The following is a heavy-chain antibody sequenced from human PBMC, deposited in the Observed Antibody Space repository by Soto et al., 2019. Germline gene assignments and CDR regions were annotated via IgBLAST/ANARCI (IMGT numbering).Heavy chain of an antibody. CDR1: GFSLSTSGVG. CDR3: AHLPPSYSSCSYFAY. V-gene: IGHV2-5*02. CDR2: IYWDDDK. D-gene: IGHD6-13*01. J-gene: IGHJ4*02. Sequence: QITLKESGPTLVKPTQTLTLTCTFSGFSLSTSGVGVGWIRQPPGKALEWLALIYWDDDKRYSPSLKSRLTTTNDPPKNHAVLTMTNMYPVDTATYYCAHLPPSYSSCSYFAYWGQGTLVTVSS.